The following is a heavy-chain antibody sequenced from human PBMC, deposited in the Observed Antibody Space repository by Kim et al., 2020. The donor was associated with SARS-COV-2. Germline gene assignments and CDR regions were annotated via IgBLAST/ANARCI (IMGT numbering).Heavy chain of an antibody. CDR2: INPNNGAN. CDR1: GYTFSDYY. V-gene: IGHV1-2*02. J-gene: IGHJ6*02. Sequence: ASVKVSCKASGYTFSDYYVHWIRQAPGQGLEWMGWINPNNGANNYTEKFQGRVTMTRDTSLSTDYLELRRLNYDDTAVYYCARDLFTFAHFYGVKVWCQG. D-gene: IGHD3-3*02. CDR3: ARDLFTFAHFYGVKV.